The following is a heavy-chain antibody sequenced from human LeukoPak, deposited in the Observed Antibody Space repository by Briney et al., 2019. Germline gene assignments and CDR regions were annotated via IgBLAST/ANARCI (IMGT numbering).Heavy chain of an antibody. V-gene: IGHV1-18*01. CDR3: AREVDGDYMDY. CDR1: GYTFINHG. J-gene: IGHJ4*02. Sequence: ASVKVSCKASGYTFINHGISWVRQAPGQGLEWMGWTSTYNTNYIQKLQGRVTMTTDTSTSTAYMELRGLRSEDTDVYYCAREVDGDYMDYWGQGTLVTVSS. D-gene: IGHD4-17*01. CDR2: TSTYNT.